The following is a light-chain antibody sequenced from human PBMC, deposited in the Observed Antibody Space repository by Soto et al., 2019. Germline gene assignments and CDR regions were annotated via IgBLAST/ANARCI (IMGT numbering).Light chain of an antibody. CDR3: QQYNSYPLT. Sequence: DIQMTQPPSSLSASVGDRVSITCRASQSINNYLNWYQQKPGKAPKLLMFGASILQSGVPSRFSGNSSGTDFTLTISSLEVDDVATYFCQQYNSYPLTFGGGTKLEI. J-gene: IGKJ4*01. V-gene: IGKV1-39*01. CDR1: QSINNY. CDR2: GAS.